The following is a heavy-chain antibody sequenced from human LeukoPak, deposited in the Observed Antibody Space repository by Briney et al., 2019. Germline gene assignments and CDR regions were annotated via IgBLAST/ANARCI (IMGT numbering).Heavy chain of an antibody. Sequence: SETLSLTCTVSGGSISSGGYYWSWIRQHPGKGLEWIGYIYYSGSTYYNPPLKSRVTISVDTSKNQFSLKLSSVTAADTAVYYCARGDGLRFLEWLLFDYWGQGTLVTVSS. V-gene: IGHV4-31*03. CDR1: GGSISSGGYY. CDR2: IYYSGST. CDR3: ARGDGLRFLEWLLFDY. D-gene: IGHD3-3*01. J-gene: IGHJ4*02.